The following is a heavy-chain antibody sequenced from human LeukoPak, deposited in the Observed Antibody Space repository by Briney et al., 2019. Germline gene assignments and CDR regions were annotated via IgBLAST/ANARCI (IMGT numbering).Heavy chain of an antibody. Sequence: GASVKVSFKASGYTFTSYYMHWVRQAPGQGLEWMGIINPSGGSTSYAQKFQGRVTMTRDTSTSTVYMELSSLRSEDAAVYYCAREGQGGSYGYWGQGTLVTVSS. CDR1: GYTFTSYY. D-gene: IGHD3-16*01. J-gene: IGHJ4*02. V-gene: IGHV1-46*01. CDR2: INPSGGST. CDR3: AREGQGGSYGY.